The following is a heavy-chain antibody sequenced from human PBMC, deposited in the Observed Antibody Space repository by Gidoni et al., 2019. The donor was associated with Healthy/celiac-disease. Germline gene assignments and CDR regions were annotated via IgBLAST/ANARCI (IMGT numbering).Heavy chain of an antibody. V-gene: IGHV4-34*01. CDR3: AIGPSPSAGTPLDY. D-gene: IGHD1-1*01. CDR2: INHSGST. CDR1: GGSFSGYY. Sequence: QVQLQQWGAGLLKPSETLSLTCAVYGGSFSGYYWSWIRQPPGKGLEWIGEINHSGSTNYNPSLKSRVTISVDTSKNQFSLKLSSVTAADTALYYCAIGPSPSAGTPLDYWGQGTLVTVSS. J-gene: IGHJ4*02.